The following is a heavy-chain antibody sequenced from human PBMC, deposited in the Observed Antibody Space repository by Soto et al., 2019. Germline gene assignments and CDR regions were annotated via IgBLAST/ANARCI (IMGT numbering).Heavy chain of an antibody. V-gene: IGHV1-46*01. CDR3: ARETRRNYYYCGMDV. CDR1: GYTFTSYY. J-gene: IGHJ6*02. Sequence: ASVKVSCKASGYTFTSYYMHWVRQAPGQGLEWMGIINPSGGSTSYAQKFQGRVTMTRDTSTSTVYMELSSLRSEDTAVYYCARETRRNYYYCGMDVWGQGTTVTVSS. CDR2: INPSGGST.